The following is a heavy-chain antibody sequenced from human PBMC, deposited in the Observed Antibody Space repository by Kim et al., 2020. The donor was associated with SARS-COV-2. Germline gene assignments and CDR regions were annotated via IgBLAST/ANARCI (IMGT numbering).Heavy chain of an antibody. Sequence: GGSLRLSCAASGFTFSSYSMNWVRQAPGKGLEWVSSISSSSSYIYYADSVKGRFTISRDNAKNSLYLQMNSLRAEDTAVYYCARDLKVVPAAPFYYYYGMDVWGQGTTVTVSS. D-gene: IGHD2-2*01. CDR1: GFTFSSYS. CDR3: ARDLKVVPAAPFYYYYGMDV. V-gene: IGHV3-21*01. J-gene: IGHJ6*02. CDR2: ISSSSSYI.